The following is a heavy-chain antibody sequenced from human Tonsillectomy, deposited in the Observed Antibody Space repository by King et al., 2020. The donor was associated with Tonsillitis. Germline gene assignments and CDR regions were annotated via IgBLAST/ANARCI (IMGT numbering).Heavy chain of an antibody. CDR1: GGSISSGGYY. V-gene: IGHV4-31*03. CDR2: IYYSGST. Sequence: VQLQESGPGLVKPSQTLSLTCTVSGGSISSGGYYWSWIRQHPGKGLEWIGYIYYSGSTYYNPSLKSRVTISVDTSKNQFSLKLSSVTAADTAVYYCARTDQGLRGDQDAFEIWGQGTMVTVSS. J-gene: IGHJ3*02. CDR3: ARTDQGLRGDQDAFEI. D-gene: IGHD7-27*01.